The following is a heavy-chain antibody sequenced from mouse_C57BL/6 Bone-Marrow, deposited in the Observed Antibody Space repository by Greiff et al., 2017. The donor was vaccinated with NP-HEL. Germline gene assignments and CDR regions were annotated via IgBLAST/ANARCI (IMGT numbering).Heavy chain of an antibody. Sequence: EVKLVESGGGLVQPGGSLKLSCAASGFTFSDYYMYWVRQTPEKRLEWVAYISNGGGSTYYPDTVKGRFTISRDNAKNTLYLQMSRLKSEDTAMYYCARPAYDYPFADWGQGTLVTVSA. CDR3: ARPAYDYPFAD. CDR1: GFTFSDYY. CDR2: ISNGGGST. V-gene: IGHV5-12*01. J-gene: IGHJ3*01. D-gene: IGHD2-4*01.